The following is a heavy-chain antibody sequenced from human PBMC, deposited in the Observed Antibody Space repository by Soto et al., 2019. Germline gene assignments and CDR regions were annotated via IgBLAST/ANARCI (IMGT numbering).Heavy chain of an antibody. V-gene: IGHV5-51*01. D-gene: IGHD3-22*01. CDR1: GYIFNNNW. Sequence: GESLKISCKGSGYIFNNNWIGWVRQMPGKGLEWMGIIHPGDSDSRYSPSFQGQVTMSVDKSINTAYLQWSSLKASDTAMYYCARRDSSGFPDYWGQGTLVTSPQ. CDR2: IHPGDSDS. J-gene: IGHJ4*02. CDR3: ARRDSSGFPDY.